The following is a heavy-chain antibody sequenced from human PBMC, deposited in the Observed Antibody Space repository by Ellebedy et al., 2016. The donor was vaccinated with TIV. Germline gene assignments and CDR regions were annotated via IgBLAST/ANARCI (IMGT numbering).Heavy chain of an antibody. D-gene: IGHD1-26*01. V-gene: IGHV1-18*01. CDR1: GYTFTSYG. CDR2: ISAYNGNT. CDR3: ARDQGGSYLHYYYGMDV. J-gene: IGHJ6*02. Sequence: ASVKVSCKASGYTFTSYGISWVRQAPGQGLEWMGWISAYNGNTNYAQKLLGRVTMTTDTSTSTAYMELRSLRSDDTAVYYCARDQGGSYLHYYYGMDVWGQGTTVTVSS.